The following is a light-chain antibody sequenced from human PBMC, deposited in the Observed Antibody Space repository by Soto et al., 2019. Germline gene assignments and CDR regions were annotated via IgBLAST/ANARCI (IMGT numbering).Light chain of an antibody. V-gene: IGKV3-20*01. Sequence: IVLTQSPGTLSLSPGESATLSCRASQSIRSSYVSWYQHKPGQAPRLIIYAASARATGLPDWFKGSGSGKVFALTISRLEPKDFATYYCHCQDFGTSAVYSFGQGTKLEI. CDR2: AAS. CDR1: QSIRSSY. CDR3: HCQDFGTSAVYS. J-gene: IGKJ2*01.